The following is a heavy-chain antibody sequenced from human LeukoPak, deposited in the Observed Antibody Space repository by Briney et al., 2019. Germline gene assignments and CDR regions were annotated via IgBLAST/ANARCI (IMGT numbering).Heavy chain of an antibody. V-gene: IGHV4-59*08. CDR1: GGSISSYY. CDR2: IYYSGST. J-gene: IGHJ4*02. CDR3: ARRSWREDYFDY. Sequence: SETLSLTCTVSGGSISSYYWSWIRQPPGKGLEWIGYIYYSGSTNYNPSLKSRVTISVDTSKNQFSLKLSSVTAADTAVYYCARRSWREDYFDYWGQGTLVTVSS. D-gene: IGHD6-13*01.